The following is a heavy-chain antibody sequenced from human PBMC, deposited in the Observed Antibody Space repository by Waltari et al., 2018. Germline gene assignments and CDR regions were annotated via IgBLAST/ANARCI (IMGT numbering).Heavy chain of an antibody. J-gene: IGHJ4*02. V-gene: IGHV3-48*01. CDR2: ISSTGNTV. CDR1: GFTLRRSS. Sequence: EVQLVESGGRLVQPGGSLELSCAAYGFTLRRSSLNWVRQSPGKGREWVSYISSTGNTVDYADSVKGRFTISRDNAKNSLYLQMNSLRAEDTAVYYCARGRGYSYGYTDYWGQGTLVTVSS. CDR3: ARGRGYSYGYTDY. D-gene: IGHD5-18*01.